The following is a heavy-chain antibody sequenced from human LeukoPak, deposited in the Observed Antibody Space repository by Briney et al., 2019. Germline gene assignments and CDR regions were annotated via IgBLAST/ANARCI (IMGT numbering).Heavy chain of an antibody. Sequence: GGSLRLSCAASGFTFSSYWMSWVRQAPGKGLEWVANIKQDGSEKYYVDSVKGRITISRDNAKNSLYLQMNSLRAEDTAVYYCARANYYGSGKLDYWGQGTLVTVSS. CDR3: ARANYYGSGKLDY. CDR2: IKQDGSEK. CDR1: GFTFSSYW. D-gene: IGHD3-10*01. J-gene: IGHJ4*02. V-gene: IGHV3-7*01.